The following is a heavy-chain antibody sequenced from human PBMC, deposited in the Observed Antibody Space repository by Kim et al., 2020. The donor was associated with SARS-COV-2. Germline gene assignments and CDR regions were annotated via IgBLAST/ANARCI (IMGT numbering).Heavy chain of an antibody. CDR1: GFTFNSYG. D-gene: IGHD3-22*01. J-gene: IGHJ4*02. CDR2: ISYDGINK. V-gene: IGHV3-30*18. Sequence: GGSLRLSCAASGFTFNSYGMHWVRQAPGKGLEWVAVISYDGINKYYADSVKGRFTISRDNSKKTLYLQMNSLRAEDTAVYYCAKENDNSGYYSRPMDYWGQGTLVTVSS. CDR3: AKENDNSGYYSRPMDY.